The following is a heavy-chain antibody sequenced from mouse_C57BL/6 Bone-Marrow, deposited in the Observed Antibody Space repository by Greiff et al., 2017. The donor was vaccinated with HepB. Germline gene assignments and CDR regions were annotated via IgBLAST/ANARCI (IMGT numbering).Heavy chain of an antibody. CDR3: ARWSSRDWYFYV. Sequence: QVQLQQPGAELVKPGASVKLSCKASGYTFTSYWMHWVKQRPGQGLEWIGMIHPISGSTNYNEKFKSKATLTVDKSSSTAYMQLSSLTSEDSAVYYCARWSSRDWYFYVWGTGTTVTVSS. CDR1: GYTFTSYW. J-gene: IGHJ1*03. D-gene: IGHD1-1*01. V-gene: IGHV1-64*01. CDR2: IHPISGST.